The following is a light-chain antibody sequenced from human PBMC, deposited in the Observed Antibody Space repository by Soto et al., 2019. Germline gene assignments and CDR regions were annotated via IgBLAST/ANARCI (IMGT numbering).Light chain of an antibody. Sequence: DIQMTQSPSSLSASVGDRVTITCRASQSISNSLNWYQQKPGKAPNLLIYASSSFEGGVPSRFSGSGSGTVFTLTISSLQPEDSATYYGQQSDSTPFTFGPGTKVQI. CDR3: QQSDSTPFT. CDR2: ASS. V-gene: IGKV1-39*01. J-gene: IGKJ3*01. CDR1: QSISNS.